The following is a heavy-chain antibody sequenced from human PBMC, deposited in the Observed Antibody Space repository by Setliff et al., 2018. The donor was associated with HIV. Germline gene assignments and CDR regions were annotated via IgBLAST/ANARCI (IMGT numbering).Heavy chain of an antibody. Sequence: PETLSLTCTVSGETIRNGFYYWHWMRQPPGKGLEWIGSIYYSGSTHYKSSLKSRVTISVDTSKNQFSLRLSSVTAADTAVYYCARGGGPDTNFDSWGRGTLVTVSS. V-gene: IGHV4-39*07. CDR3: ARGGGPDTNFDS. J-gene: IGHJ4*02. CDR2: IYYSGST. CDR1: GETIRNGFYY.